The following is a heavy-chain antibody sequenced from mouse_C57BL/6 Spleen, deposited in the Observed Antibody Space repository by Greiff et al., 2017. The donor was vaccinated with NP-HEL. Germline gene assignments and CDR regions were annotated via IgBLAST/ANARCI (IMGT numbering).Heavy chain of an antibody. CDR3: ARNGYDPSYWYFDV. CDR1: GFSLTSYA. D-gene: IGHD2-2*01. Sequence: VKLVESGPGLVAPSQSLSITCTVSGFSLTSYAISWVRQPPGKGLEWLGVIWTGGGTNYNSALKSRLSISKDNSKSQVFLKMNSLQTDDTARYYCARNGYDPSYWYFDVWGTGTTVTVSS. CDR2: IWTGGGT. J-gene: IGHJ1*03. V-gene: IGHV2-9-1*01.